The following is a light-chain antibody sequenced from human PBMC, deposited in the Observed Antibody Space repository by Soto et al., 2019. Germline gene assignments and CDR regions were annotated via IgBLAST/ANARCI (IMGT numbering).Light chain of an antibody. J-gene: IGKJ1*01. Sequence: EIVMTQSPATLSVSPGERATLSCRASQSDSSNLAWYQQKPGQAPRLLIYGASTRGTGIPARFSGSGSGTEFTLTISSLQSEDFAVYYCQQYNNWPPGAFGQGTKVEIK. V-gene: IGKV3-15*01. CDR1: QSDSSN. CDR3: QQYNNWPPGA. CDR2: GAS.